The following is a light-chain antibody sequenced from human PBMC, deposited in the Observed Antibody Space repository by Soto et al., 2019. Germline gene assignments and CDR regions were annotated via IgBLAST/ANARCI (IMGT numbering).Light chain of an antibody. CDR3: QSWGAGYWV. V-gene: IGLV4-69*01. CDR1: SGHSTYA. Sequence: QPVLTQSPSASASLGDSVKLTCTLSSGHSTYAIAWHQQQPEKGPRYLMKVNSDGSHIKGDGIPDRFSGSSSGAERYLTISSLQSEDEADYYCQSWGAGYWVFGAGTKLTVL. CDR2: VNSDGSH. J-gene: IGLJ3*02.